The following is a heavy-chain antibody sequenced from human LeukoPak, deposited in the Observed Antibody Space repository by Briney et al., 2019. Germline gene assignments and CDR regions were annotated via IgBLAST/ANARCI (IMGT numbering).Heavy chain of an antibody. Sequence: PGGSLRLSCAASGFTFSSYWMHWVRQAPGKGLVWVSRINSDGSSTSYADSVKGRFTISRDNAKNTLYLQMNNLRAEDTAIYYCATDYNVSGSYYRLFYWGQGTLVTVSS. V-gene: IGHV3-74*01. J-gene: IGHJ4*02. D-gene: IGHD3-10*01. CDR1: GFTFSSYW. CDR2: INSDGSST. CDR3: ATDYNVSGSYYRLFY.